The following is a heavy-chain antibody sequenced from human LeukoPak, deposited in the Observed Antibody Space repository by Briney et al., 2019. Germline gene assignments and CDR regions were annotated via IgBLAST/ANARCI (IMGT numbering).Heavy chain of an antibody. CDR3: AKMIVVVTAYFQH. J-gene: IGHJ1*01. CDR2: ISGSGGST. Sequence: PGGSLRLSRAASGFTFSSYAMSWVRQAPGKGLEWVSAISGSGGSTYCADSVKGRFTISRDNSKNTLYLQMNSLRAEDTAVYYCAKMIVVVTAYFQHWGQGTLVTVSS. CDR1: GFTFSSYA. V-gene: IGHV3-23*01. D-gene: IGHD3-22*01.